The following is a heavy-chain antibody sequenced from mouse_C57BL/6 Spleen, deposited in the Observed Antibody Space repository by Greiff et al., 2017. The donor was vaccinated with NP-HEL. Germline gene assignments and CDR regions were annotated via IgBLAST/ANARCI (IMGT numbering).Heavy chain of an antibody. Sequence: VQLQQFGPELVKPGASVKIPCKASGYTFTDYNMDWVKQSHGKSLEWIGDINPNNGGTIYNQKFKGKATLTVDKSSSTAYMELRSLTSEDTAVYYCARMGSSGVYAMDYWGQGTSVTVSS. CDR3: ARMGSSGVYAMDY. J-gene: IGHJ4*01. CDR2: INPNNGGT. D-gene: IGHD3-2*02. CDR1: GYTFTDYN. V-gene: IGHV1-18*01.